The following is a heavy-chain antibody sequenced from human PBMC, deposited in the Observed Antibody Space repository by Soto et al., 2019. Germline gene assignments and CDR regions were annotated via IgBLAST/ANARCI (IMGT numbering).Heavy chain of an antibody. J-gene: IGHJ3*02. CDR1: GFTFSSYG. CDR2: IWHDGSSK. Sequence: QVQLVESGGGVVQPGRSLRLSCAASGFTFSSYGMHWVRQAPGKGLEWVAVIWHDGSSKYHADSVKGRFTISRDNSKNTLYLQLDSLSAEDTAVYYCARGHDAPLNALDIWGQGTMVTVSS. V-gene: IGHV3-33*01. CDR3: ARGHDAPLNALDI. D-gene: IGHD2-8*01.